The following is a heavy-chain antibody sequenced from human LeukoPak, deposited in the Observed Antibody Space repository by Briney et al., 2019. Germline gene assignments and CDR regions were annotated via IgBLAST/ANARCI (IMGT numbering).Heavy chain of an antibody. J-gene: IGHJ5*02. V-gene: IGHV4-59*01. Sequence: SETLSLTCTVSGGSISSYYWSWIRQPPGKGLEWIGYIYYSGSTNYNPSLKSRVTISVGTSKNQFSLKLSSVTAADTAVYYCARVVPLRLLWFGELLSGFDPWGQGTLVTVSS. CDR1: GGSISSYY. CDR2: IYYSGST. D-gene: IGHD3-10*01. CDR3: ARVVPLRLLWFGELLSGFDP.